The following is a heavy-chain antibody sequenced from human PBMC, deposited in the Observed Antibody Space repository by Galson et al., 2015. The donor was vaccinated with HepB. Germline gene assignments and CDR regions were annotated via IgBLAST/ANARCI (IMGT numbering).Heavy chain of an antibody. CDR3: ARATVGWFDP. CDR1: GFTFTDYH. V-gene: IGHV3-11*01. CDR2: ISGSGSTTI. Sequence: SLRLSCAASGFTFTDYHMRWIRQAPGKGLEWVSYISGSGSTTIFYADSVKGRFTISRDNAKNSLLLQMTSLRDDDTAVYYCARATVGWFDPWGQGTLVTVSS. D-gene: IGHD2-15*01. J-gene: IGHJ5*02.